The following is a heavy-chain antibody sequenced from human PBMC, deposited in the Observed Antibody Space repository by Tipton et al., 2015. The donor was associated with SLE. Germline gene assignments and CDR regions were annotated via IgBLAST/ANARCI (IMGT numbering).Heavy chain of an antibody. V-gene: IGHV3-64D*06. J-gene: IGHJ4*02. CDR1: GFTFSSYA. D-gene: IGHD2-8*01. CDR2: ISSNGGST. Sequence: SLRLSCSASGFTFSSYAMHWVRQAPGKGLEYLSAISSNGGSTYYADSVKGRFTISRDNSKNTLYLQMSSLRAEDTAVYYCMLSGYWGQGTLVTVSS. CDR3: MLSGY.